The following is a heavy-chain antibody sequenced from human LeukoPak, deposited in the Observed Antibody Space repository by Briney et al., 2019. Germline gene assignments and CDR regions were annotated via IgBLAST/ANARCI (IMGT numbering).Heavy chain of an antibody. V-gene: IGHV3-7*03. CDR3: ARDTMIFRNYYGLDV. J-gene: IGHJ6*02. D-gene: IGHD3/OR15-3a*01. CDR1: GFTFNTYW. CDR2: IKQDGSEK. Sequence: GGSLRLSCAASGFTFNTYWMSWVRQAPGRGLEWVAHIKQDGSEKYYVDSVKGRFTISRDNAKNSLYLQMNSLRAEDTAVYYCARDTMIFRNYYGLDVWGQGTTVTVSS.